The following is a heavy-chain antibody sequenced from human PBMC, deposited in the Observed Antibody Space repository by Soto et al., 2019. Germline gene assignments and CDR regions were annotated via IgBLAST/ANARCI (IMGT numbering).Heavy chain of an antibody. J-gene: IGHJ3*01. V-gene: IGHV4-61*08. CDR2: IYSSGST. CDR1: GASINNTGFY. D-gene: IGHD3-9*01. Sequence: QVQLQESGPGLVKPSETLSLTATVSGASINNTGFYWSWIRQPPGKGLEWIGYIYSSGSTTYNSSLKSRVTISLDTSKNQVSLNLTSVTAADTAMYYCARTTGSRSLDVWGHGTMVSVSS. CDR3: ARTTGSRSLDV.